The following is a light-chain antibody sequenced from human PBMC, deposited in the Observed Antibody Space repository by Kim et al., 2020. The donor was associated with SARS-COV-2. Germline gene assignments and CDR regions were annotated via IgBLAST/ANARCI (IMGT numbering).Light chain of an antibody. CDR1: SANIGSNY. Sequence: GHRVNLSCSGSSANIGSNYIYWYQQLPGTAPKLLTYRNNQRPSGVPDRFSGSKSGTSASLAISGLRAEDEADYYCATWDDSLSGWVFGGGTKLTVL. V-gene: IGLV1-47*01. CDR3: ATWDDSLSGWV. J-gene: IGLJ3*02. CDR2: RNN.